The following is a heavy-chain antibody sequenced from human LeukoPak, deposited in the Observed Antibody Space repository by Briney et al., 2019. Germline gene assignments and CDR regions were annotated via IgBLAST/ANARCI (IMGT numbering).Heavy chain of an antibody. J-gene: IGHJ4*02. D-gene: IGHD5-18*01. Sequence: SETLSLTCSVSGGSISSSHYFWGWVRQPPGKGLEWIGSMYDGGRTHYNPSHKSRVTISVDTSKNQFSLRLSSVTAADTAVYYCARLGGYTYGYDYWGQGTLVTVSS. CDR3: ARLGGYTYGYDY. CDR1: GGSISSSHYF. CDR2: MYDGGRT. V-gene: IGHV4-39*01.